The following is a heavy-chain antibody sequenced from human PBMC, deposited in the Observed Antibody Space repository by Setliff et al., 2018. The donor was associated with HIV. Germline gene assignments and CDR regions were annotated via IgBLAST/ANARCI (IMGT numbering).Heavy chain of an antibody. CDR2: VYSSGNT. V-gene: IGHV4-4*07. J-gene: IGHJ4*02. CDR1: GASISSQY. Sequence: SETLSLTCIVSGASISSQYWSWIRQPAGKGLEWIGRVYSSGNTNYNPSFKSRVTMSVDTSKNQFSLNLNSVTAADTAIYYCARGVPLLPPNFWGQGTLVTVSS. CDR3: ARGVPLLPPNF. D-gene: IGHD2-15*01.